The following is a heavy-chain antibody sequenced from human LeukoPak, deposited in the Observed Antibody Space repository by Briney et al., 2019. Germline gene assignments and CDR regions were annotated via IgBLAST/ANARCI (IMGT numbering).Heavy chain of an antibody. V-gene: IGHV3-53*01. D-gene: IGHD6-13*01. Sequence: GGSLRLSCAASGFTFSTYAMSWVRQAPGKGLEWVSVIYSGGTTYYADSVKGRFTISRDNSKNTLYPQMNSLRAEDTAVFYCARGHADSSGSWYGRFDYWGQGTLVTVSS. CDR1: GFTFSTYA. CDR2: IYSGGTT. J-gene: IGHJ4*02. CDR3: ARGHADSSGSWYGRFDY.